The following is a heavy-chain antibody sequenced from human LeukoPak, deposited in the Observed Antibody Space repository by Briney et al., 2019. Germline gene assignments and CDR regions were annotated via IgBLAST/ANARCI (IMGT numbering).Heavy chain of an antibody. J-gene: IGHJ4*02. CDR1: GGSINNDY. Sequence: SGTLSLTCSVSGGSINNDYWTWIRQPPGKGLEWIGYIYYSGSTNYNPSLKSRVTISLDPSKTQFSLKLNPVTAADTAVYFCARGEMATIFLWGQGTLVTVSS. CDR3: ARGEMATIFL. V-gene: IGHV4-59*01. CDR2: IYYSGST. D-gene: IGHD5-24*01.